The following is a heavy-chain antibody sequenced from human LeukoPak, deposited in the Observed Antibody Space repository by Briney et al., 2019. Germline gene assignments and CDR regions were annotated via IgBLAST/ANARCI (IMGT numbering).Heavy chain of an antibody. D-gene: IGHD2-8*01. J-gene: IGHJ4*02. V-gene: IGHV3-23*01. CDR3: AKDTSIGKYCTNGVCSPFDY. CDR1: GFTFSSYA. CDR2: ISDSGDYP. Sequence: PGGSLTLSCAGSGFTFSSYAMSWVRQAPGQGLEWVSVISDSGDYPTCADSVKGRFTISRDNSTNTPYLQMIRLRPEDTAVYYCAKDTSIGKYCTNGVCSPFDYWGQGTLVTVSS.